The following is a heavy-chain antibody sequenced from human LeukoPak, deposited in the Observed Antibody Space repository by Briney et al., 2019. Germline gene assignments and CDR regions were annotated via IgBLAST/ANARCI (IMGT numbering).Heavy chain of an antibody. V-gene: IGHV1-69*13. CDR1: GGTFSSYA. CDR2: IIPIFGTA. J-gene: IGHJ4*02. CDR3: AKSIQFIAARATDY. D-gene: IGHD6-6*01. Sequence: GASVKVSCKASGGTFSSYAISWVRQAPGQGLEWMGGIIPIFGTANYAQKFQGRVTITADESTSTAYMELSSLRSEDTAVYYCAKSIQFIAARATDYWGQGTLVTVSS.